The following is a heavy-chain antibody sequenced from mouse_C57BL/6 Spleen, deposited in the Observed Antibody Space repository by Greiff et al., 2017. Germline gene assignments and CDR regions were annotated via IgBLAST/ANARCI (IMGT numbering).Heavy chain of an antibody. V-gene: IGHV14-3*01. Sequence: EVQVVESVAELVRPGASVKLSCTASGFNIKNTYMHWVKQRPEQGLEWIGRIDPANGNTKYAPKFQGKAPITADTSSNTAYLQLSSLTSEDTAIYYCASGDYYGSSSPYAMDYWGQGTSVTVSS. CDR3: ASGDYYGSSSPYAMDY. D-gene: IGHD1-1*01. CDR2: IDPANGNT. CDR1: GFNIKNTY. J-gene: IGHJ4*01.